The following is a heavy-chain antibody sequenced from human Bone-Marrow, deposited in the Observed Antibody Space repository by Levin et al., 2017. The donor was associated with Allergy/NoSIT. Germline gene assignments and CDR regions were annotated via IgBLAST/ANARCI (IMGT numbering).Heavy chain of an antibody. CDR2: IYSGGST. V-gene: IGHV3-53*01. CDR3: ARLTVFDAFDI. J-gene: IGHJ3*02. D-gene: IGHD4-17*01. CDR1: GFTVSSNY. Sequence: GESLKISCAASGFTVSSNYMSWVRQAPGKGLEWVSVIYSGGSTYYADSVKGRFTISRDNSKNTLYLQMNSLRAEDTAVYYCARLTVFDAFDIWGQGTMVTVSS.